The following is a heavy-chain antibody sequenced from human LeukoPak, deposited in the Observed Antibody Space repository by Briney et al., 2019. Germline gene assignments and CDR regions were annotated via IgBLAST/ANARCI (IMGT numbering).Heavy chain of an antibody. CDR2: IYHSGST. CDR3: ARGESVRGATSPVDY. D-gene: IGHD3-10*01. V-gene: IGHV4-4*02. Sequence: PSETLSLTCAVSGGSISSSNWWSWVRQPPGKGLEWIGEIYHSGSTNYNPSLKSRVTISVDKSKNQFSLKLSSVTAADTAVYYCARGESVRGATSPVDYWGQGTLVTVSS. CDR1: GGSISSSNW. J-gene: IGHJ4*02.